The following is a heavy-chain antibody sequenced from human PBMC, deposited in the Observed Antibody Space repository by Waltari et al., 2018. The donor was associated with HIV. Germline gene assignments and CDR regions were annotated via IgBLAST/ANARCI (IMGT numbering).Heavy chain of an antibody. J-gene: IGHJ4*02. D-gene: IGHD3-10*01. CDR2: IKQDGSEK. CDR1: VSTVSTYR. V-gene: IGHV3-7*01. CDR3: AIDRSRDMVRGIFDY. Sequence: EVQLVESGGVLVQPGGSLRLSCAASVSTVSTYRMSWVRQAPGKGLEWVANIKQDGSEKYYVDSVKGRFTISIDNAKNSLYLQMNSLRAEDTAVYYCAIDRSRDMVRGIFDYWGQGTLVTVSS.